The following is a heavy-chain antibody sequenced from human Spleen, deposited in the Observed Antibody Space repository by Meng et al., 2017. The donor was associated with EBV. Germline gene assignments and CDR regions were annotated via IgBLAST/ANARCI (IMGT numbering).Heavy chain of an antibody. CDR2: IYTDGIT. D-gene: IGHD2-15*01. CDR3: ATIGWYYDY. J-gene: IGHJ4*02. V-gene: IGHV3-53*01. Sequence: LEEWGGGVVQPGGSLRVCCTASGFTVSRSYMNWVRQAPGKGLECVSVIYTDGITYYAGSVKGRFTSSRDNSKNALYLQMNSLRVEDTAVYYCATIGWYYDYWGQGTLVTVSS. CDR1: GFTVSRSY.